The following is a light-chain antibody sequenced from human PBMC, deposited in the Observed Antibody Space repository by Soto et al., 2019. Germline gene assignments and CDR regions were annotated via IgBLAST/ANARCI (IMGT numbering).Light chain of an antibody. CDR2: GAS. V-gene: IGKV3-15*01. Sequence: EVVMTQSPVTLSVSPGERVTLSCRVSQSISTYLAWYQQKPGQAPRVLIYGASTRATGIPARFSGSGSGTEFTLTITSLQSEDFAVYSCQQYNNWPVTFGQGTKVEI. J-gene: IGKJ1*01. CDR3: QQYNNWPVT. CDR1: QSISTY.